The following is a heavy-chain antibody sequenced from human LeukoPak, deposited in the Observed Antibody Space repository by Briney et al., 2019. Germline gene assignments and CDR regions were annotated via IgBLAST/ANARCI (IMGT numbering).Heavy chain of an antibody. CDR1: GGSINSGSYY. J-gene: IGHJ5*02. D-gene: IGHD2-2*01. CDR2: IYTSGST. CDR3: ARDRCSSTSCYPEVFGWFDP. Sequence: PSQTLSLTCPVSGGSINSGSYYWSWIRQPPGKGLEWIGRIYTSGSTNYNPSLKSRVTISVDTSKNQFSLKLSSVTAADTAVYYCARDRCSSTSCYPEVFGWFDPWGQGTLVTVSS. V-gene: IGHV4-61*02.